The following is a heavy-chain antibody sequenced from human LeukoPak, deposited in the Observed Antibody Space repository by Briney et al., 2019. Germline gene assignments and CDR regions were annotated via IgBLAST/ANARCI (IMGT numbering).Heavy chain of an antibody. Sequence: SETLSLTCTVSGCSISYFYWSWIRQPAGKGLEWIGRIDTSGSTNYNPSLKSRVTMSVDTSKKQFSLKLSSVTAADTAVYYCARGYCSGGSCYSYYYYNYMDVWGKGTTVTVSS. J-gene: IGHJ6*03. CDR1: GCSISYFY. D-gene: IGHD2-15*01. CDR2: IDTSGST. V-gene: IGHV4-4*07. CDR3: ARGYCSGGSCYSYYYYNYMDV.